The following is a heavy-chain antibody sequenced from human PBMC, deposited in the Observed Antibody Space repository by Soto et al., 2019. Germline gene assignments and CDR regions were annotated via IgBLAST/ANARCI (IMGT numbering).Heavy chain of an antibody. D-gene: IGHD3-22*01. CDR2: INHSGST. CDR3: ARGRSDYYDSRGYYYPRWGFDP. V-gene: IGHV4-34*01. Sequence: QVQLQQWGAGLLKPSETLSLTCAVYGGSFSGYYWSWIRQPPGKGLEWIGEINHSGSTNYNPSLKRRVTTSVETSTNQFSLKLSSVTAADTAVYYCARGRSDYYDSRGYYYPRWGFDPWGQGTLVTVSS. J-gene: IGHJ5*02. CDR1: GGSFSGYY.